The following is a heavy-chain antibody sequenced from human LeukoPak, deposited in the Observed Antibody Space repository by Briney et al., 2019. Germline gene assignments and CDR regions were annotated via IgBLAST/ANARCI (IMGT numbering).Heavy chain of an antibody. D-gene: IGHD3-9*01. Sequence: GGSLRLSSAASGFTFSSFWMSWVRQAPGKGLEWVANIKQDGSEKYYVDSVKGRFTISRDNAKNSLYLQMNSLRAEDTAVYYCARDYPLDWLYDNWGQGTLVTVSS. CDR3: ARDYPLDWLYDN. J-gene: IGHJ4*02. CDR2: IKQDGSEK. V-gene: IGHV3-7*01. CDR1: GFTFSSFW.